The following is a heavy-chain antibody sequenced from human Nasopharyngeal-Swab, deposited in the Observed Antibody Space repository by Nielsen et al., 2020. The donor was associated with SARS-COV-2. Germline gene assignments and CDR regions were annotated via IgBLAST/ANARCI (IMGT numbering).Heavy chain of an antibody. CDR3: TRCGGGCYSGRDY. Sequence: GGSLRLSCAASGFTFSDSAVHWVRQASGKGLEWVGRVRSKANNYATAYAASVKGRFTISRDDSKNTAHLQMNSLKTEDTAVYYCTRCGGGCYSGRDYWGQGTLVTVSS. V-gene: IGHV3-73*01. D-gene: IGHD2-15*01. CDR2: VRSKANNYAT. J-gene: IGHJ4*02. CDR1: GFTFSDSA.